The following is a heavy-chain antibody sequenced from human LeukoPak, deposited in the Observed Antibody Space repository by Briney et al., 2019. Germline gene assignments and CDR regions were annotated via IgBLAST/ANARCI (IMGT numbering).Heavy chain of an antibody. CDR1: GYTFTYYY. Sequence: GASVKVSCKASGYTFTYYYMHWVRQAPGQGLEWMGWVNPYSGDTNYAQKFQGRVTMTRDTSITTAYMDLSRLKADDTAVYDCARASVENTHRIDDYWGQGTLVTVSS. CDR3: ARASVENTHRIDDY. V-gene: IGHV1-2*02. J-gene: IGHJ4*02. D-gene: IGHD2-15*01. CDR2: VNPYSGDT.